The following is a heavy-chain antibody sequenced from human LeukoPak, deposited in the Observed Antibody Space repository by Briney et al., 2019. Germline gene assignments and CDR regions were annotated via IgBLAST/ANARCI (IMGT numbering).Heavy chain of an antibody. CDR3: ARELVPRYAFDI. J-gene: IGHJ3*02. CDR2: IYTRGST. CDR1: RGSISSYY. Sequence: PSETLSLTCTVSRGSISSYYWSWIRQPAGKGLEWIGRIYTRGSTNYNPFLKSRVTMSVGTSKNQFSLKLSSVTAADTAVYYCARELVPRYAFDIWGQGTMVTASS. V-gene: IGHV4-4*07. D-gene: IGHD2-8*01.